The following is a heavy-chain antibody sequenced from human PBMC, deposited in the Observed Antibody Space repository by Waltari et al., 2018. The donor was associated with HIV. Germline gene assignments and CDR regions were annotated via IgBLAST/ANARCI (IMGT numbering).Heavy chain of an antibody. D-gene: IGHD3-10*01. CDR3: ARMKRSYGSGQSRYFYFGMDV. CDR1: GFSVSDIH. CDR2: VYTEGRT. Sequence: EVQLVESGGGLVQPGGSLRLSCAASGFSVSDIHMSWVRLAPGKGMQWVSVVYTEGRTQYMDTVKGRFTIFRDDSKNTLYLQMNSLRVDDTAIYYCARMKRSYGSGQSRYFYFGMDVWGQGTTVIISS. V-gene: IGHV3-53*01. J-gene: IGHJ6*02.